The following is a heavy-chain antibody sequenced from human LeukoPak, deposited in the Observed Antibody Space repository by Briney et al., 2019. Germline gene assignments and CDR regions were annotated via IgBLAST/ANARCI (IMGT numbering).Heavy chain of an antibody. CDR1: GGSINSYY. V-gene: IGHV4-59*01. CDR2: VFYSGNT. J-gene: IGHJ4*02. CDR3: ARGDTSGWANYFDF. D-gene: IGHD6-19*01. Sequence: SETLSLTCTVSGGSINSYYWSWIRQPPGKGLEWIGYVFYSGNTHYNSSLRSRVTISVDTSKYQFSLKLSSVTAADTAVYYCARGDTSGWANYFDFWGQGILVTVSS.